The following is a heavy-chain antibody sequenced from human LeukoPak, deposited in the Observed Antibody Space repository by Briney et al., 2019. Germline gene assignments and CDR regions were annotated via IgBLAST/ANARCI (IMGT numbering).Heavy chain of an antibody. J-gene: IGHJ4*02. D-gene: IGHD6-19*01. CDR3: AREIAVAATDKMELDY. Sequence: SETLSLTCTVSGGSISSGDYYWSWIRQPPGKGLEWIGYIYYSGSTYYNPSLKSRVTISVDTSKNQFSLQLNSVTPEDTAVYYCAREIAVAATDKMELDYWGQGTLVTVSS. CDR2: IYYSGST. CDR1: GGSISSGDYY. V-gene: IGHV4-30-4*01.